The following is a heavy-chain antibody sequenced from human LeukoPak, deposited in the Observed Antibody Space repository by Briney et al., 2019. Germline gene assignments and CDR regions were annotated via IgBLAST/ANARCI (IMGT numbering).Heavy chain of an antibody. CDR3: ARGRLKNDAFDI. J-gene: IGHJ3*02. V-gene: IGHV1-69*05. Sequence: ASVKVSCTASGGTFSSYAISWVRQAPGQGLEWMGRIIPIFGTANYAQKFQGRVTITTDESTSTAYRELSSLRSEDTAVYYCARGRLKNDAFDIWGQGTMVTVSS. CDR1: GGTFSSYA. D-gene: IGHD3-22*01. CDR2: IIPIFGTA.